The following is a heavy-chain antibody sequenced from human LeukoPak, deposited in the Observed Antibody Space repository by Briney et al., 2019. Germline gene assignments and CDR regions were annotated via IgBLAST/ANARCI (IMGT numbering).Heavy chain of an antibody. J-gene: IGHJ3*02. CDR2: MNPNSGNT. V-gene: IGHV1-8*03. Sequence: ASVKVSCKASGYTFTSYDINWVRQATGQGLEWMGWMNPNSGNTGYAQKFQGRATITRNTSISTAYMELSSLRSEDTAVYYCARGLRYCSSTSCPELDDAFDIWGQGTMVTVSS. D-gene: IGHD2-2*01. CDR3: ARGLRYCSSTSCPELDDAFDI. CDR1: GYTFTSYD.